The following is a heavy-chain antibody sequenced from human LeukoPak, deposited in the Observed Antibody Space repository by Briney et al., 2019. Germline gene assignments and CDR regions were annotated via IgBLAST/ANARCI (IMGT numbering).Heavy chain of an antibody. Sequence: PEALSLTCAVYGGSFSGYYWSWIRQPPGKGLEWIGEINHSGSTNYNPSLKSRVTISVDTSKNQFSLKLSSVTAADTAVYYCARVKWELPNWFDPWGQGTLVTVSS. D-gene: IGHD1-26*01. V-gene: IGHV4-34*01. CDR1: GGSFSGYY. CDR3: ARVKWELPNWFDP. CDR2: INHSGST. J-gene: IGHJ5*02.